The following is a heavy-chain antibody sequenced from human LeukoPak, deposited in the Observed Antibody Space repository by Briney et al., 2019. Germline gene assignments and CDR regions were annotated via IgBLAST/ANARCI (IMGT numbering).Heavy chain of an antibody. CDR2: IRNDRIT. Sequence: GGTLRLPCVLSGLTFSNAWMSWVRQAPGKGLEWVSRIRNDRITDYAAPVQGRFSISRDNSKNTFYLQMNSLRTEDTGMYFCTSIATIFTVDYWGQGTLVTVSS. CDR3: TSIATIFTVDY. J-gene: IGHJ4*02. CDR1: GLTFSNAW. V-gene: IGHV3-15*01. D-gene: IGHD5-12*01.